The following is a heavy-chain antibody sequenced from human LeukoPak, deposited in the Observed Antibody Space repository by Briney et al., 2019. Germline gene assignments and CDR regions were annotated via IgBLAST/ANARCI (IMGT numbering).Heavy chain of an antibody. CDR3: AKVDGLTDAFDI. CDR1: GFTFDDYA. CDR2: ISWNSGSI. V-gene: IGHV3-9*01. J-gene: IGHJ3*02. Sequence: GGSLRLSCAASGFTFDDYAMLWVRQAPGKGLEWVSGISWNSGSIGYADSVKGRFTISRDNAKNSLYLQMNSLRAEDTALYYCAKVDGLTDAFDIWGQGTMVTVSS. D-gene: IGHD5-24*01.